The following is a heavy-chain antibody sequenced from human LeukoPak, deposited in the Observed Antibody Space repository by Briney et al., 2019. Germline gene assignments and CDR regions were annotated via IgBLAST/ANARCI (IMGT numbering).Heavy chain of an antibody. J-gene: IGHJ5*02. Sequence: GASVKLSCKASGYTFSSFGISWVRQAPGQGLEWMGWISVYNDNTHFAQKFQGRVTMTADTSTSTAYMELRNPRADDTAMYYCARDRAGPLTALIRGHIKEIPWGQGTLVTVSS. V-gene: IGHV1-18*04. CDR3: ARDRAGPLTALIRGHIKEIP. D-gene: IGHD3-10*01. CDR2: ISVYNDNT. CDR1: GYTFSSFG.